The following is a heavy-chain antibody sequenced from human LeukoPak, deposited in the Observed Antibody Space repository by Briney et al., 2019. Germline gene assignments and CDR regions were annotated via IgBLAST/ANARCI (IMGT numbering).Heavy chain of an antibody. Sequence: SETLSLTCSASVRTFSGYYWYWIRKPPGKKFEWIGHIFSSATTNYNPSLKSRVTISADTSKNQFSLKVASVTAADTAVYLCVNHIERKSGAITSWGQGTLVTVSS. CDR2: IFSSATT. CDR1: VRTFSGYY. J-gene: IGHJ5*02. V-gene: IGHV4-4*08. CDR3: VNHIERKSGAITS. D-gene: IGHD2-21*01.